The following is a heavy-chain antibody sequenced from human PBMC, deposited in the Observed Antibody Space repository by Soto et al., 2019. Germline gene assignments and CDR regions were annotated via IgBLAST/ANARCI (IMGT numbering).Heavy chain of an antibody. CDR1: GFTFSSYW. CDR3: ARTLSWRRGPFDS. V-gene: IGHV3-7*01. J-gene: IGHJ4*02. CDR2: IKQDGSEK. D-gene: IGHD2-15*01. Sequence: GGSLRLSCAASGFTFSSYWMSWVRQAPGKGLEWVANIKQDGSEKYYVDSVKGRFTISRDNAKNSLYLQMVSLRDEDTAVYYCARTLSWRRGPFDSWGQGTLVTVSS.